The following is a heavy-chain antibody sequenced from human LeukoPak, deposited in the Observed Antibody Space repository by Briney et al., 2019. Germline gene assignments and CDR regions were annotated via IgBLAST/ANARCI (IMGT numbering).Heavy chain of an antibody. V-gene: IGHV4-39*01. D-gene: IGHD1-26*01. J-gene: IGHJ4*02. CDR1: GGSISSSSYY. CDR3: ARHGGGSFHFDY. CDR2: IYYSGST. Sequence: PSETLSLTCTVSGGSISSSSYYWGWIRQPPGKGREWIGSIYYSGSTYYNPSLKSRVTISVDTSKNQFSLKLSSVSAADTAVYYCARHGGGSFHFDYWGQGTLVTVSS.